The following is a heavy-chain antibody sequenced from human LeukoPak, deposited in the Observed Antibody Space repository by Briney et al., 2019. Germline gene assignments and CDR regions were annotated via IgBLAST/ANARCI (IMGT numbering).Heavy chain of an antibody. J-gene: IGHJ4*02. CDR2: IYYSGAA. CDR3: ARHPTTSRIWRSNILDY. CDR1: GGPISISSFY. D-gene: IGHD1-1*01. V-gene: IGHV4-39*01. Sequence: PSETLSLTCTVSGGPISISSFYWGWIRQSPGNGLEWLGSIYYSGAAYYNPSLKSRVTIPVDTSKSQFYLQLSSVTAADTAVYYCARHPTTSRIWRSNILDYWGQGILSPSPQ.